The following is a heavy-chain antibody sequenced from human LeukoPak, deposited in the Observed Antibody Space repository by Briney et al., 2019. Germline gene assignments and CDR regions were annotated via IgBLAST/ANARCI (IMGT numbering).Heavy chain of an antibody. D-gene: IGHD3-22*01. J-gene: IGHJ4*02. CDR1: GFIFSDYS. CDR2: TRSRTGYI. Sequence: GGSLRLSCAASGFIFSDYSMNWVRQAPGKGLEWVASTRSRTGYIYYGDSVRGRFTISRDMAKNSLYLEMNSLTVEDTAVYYCARGWSSGYSDYWGQGTLVSVSS. CDR3: ARGWSSGYSDY. V-gene: IGHV3-21*01.